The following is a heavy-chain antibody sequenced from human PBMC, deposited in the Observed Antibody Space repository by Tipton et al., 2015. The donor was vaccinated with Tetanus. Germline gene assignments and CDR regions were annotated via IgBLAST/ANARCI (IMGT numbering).Heavy chain of an antibody. CDR3: ARVGSGWYFDY. J-gene: IGHJ4*02. CDR1: GFTFSSYS. D-gene: IGHD6-19*01. CDR2: ISSSSYI. V-gene: IGHV3-21*01. Sequence: SLRLSCAASGFTFSSYSMNWVRQAPGKGLEWVSSISSSSYIYYADSVKGRFTISRDNAKNSLYLQMNSLRAEDTAVYYCARVGSGWYFDYWGQGTLVTVSS.